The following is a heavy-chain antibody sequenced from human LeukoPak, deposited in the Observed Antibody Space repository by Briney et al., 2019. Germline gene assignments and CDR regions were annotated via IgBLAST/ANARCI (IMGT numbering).Heavy chain of an antibody. CDR1: GFTFSSYW. V-gene: IGHV3-7*01. J-gene: IGHJ4*02. Sequence: PGGSLRLSCAASGFTFSSYWMSWVRQAPGKGLEWVANIKQDGSEKYYVDSVKGRFTISRDNAKNSLYLQMNSLRAEDTAVYYCARAPGLYGDYVNYWGQGTLVTVSS. CDR2: IKQDGSEK. D-gene: IGHD4-17*01. CDR3: ARAPGLYGDYVNY.